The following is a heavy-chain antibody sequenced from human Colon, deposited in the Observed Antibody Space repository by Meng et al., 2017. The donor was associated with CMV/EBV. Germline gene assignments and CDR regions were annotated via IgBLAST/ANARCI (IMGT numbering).Heavy chain of an antibody. Sequence: ASVKVSCKASGYAFIDYYIHWVRQAPGQRLEWMGWMNSDAGNTVYAPQFRGRVAMTRDTSINIAYMELSSLKSDDTAVYYCARASQSQRLHDYWGQGTLVTVSS. D-gene: IGHD6-25*01. CDR2: MNSDAGNT. CDR3: ARASQSQRLHDY. J-gene: IGHJ4*02. CDR1: GYAFIDYY. V-gene: IGHV1-2*02.